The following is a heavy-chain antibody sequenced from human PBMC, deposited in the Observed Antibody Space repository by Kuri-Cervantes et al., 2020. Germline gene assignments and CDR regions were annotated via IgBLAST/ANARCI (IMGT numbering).Heavy chain of an antibody. CDR3: VSKVLSHTMVRGVIDY. D-gene: IGHD3-10*01. CDR1: EYTFTSYD. CDR2: MNPNSGNT. Sequence: ASVKVSCKACEYTFTSYDINWVRQATGQGLEWMGWMNPNSGNTGYAQKFQGRVSMTRNTSISTAYMELSSLRSEDMVVYSCVSKVLSHTMVRGVIDYWGQGTLVTVSS. V-gene: IGHV1-8*01. J-gene: IGHJ4*02.